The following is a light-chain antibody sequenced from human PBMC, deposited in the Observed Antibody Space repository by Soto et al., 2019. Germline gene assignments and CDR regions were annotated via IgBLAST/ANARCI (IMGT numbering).Light chain of an antibody. CDR2: EVS. J-gene: IGLJ2*01. CDR3: SSYTGNSVV. V-gene: IGLV2-14*01. Sequence: QSALTQPASVSGSPGQSITISCTGTSSDVGGYNYVSWYQQHPGKAPQLMIYEVSNRPSGVSNRFSGSKSGNTASLTISGLQAEDEADYYCSSYTGNSVVFGGGTKLTVL. CDR1: SSDVGGYNY.